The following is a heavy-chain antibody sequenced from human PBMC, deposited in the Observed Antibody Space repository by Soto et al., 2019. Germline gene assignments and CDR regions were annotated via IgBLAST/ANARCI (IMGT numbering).Heavy chain of an antibody. V-gene: IGHV4-59*01. Sequence: ASETLSLTCTVSGGSISSYYWSWIRQPPGKGLEWIGYIYYSGSTNYNPSLKSRVTISVDTSKNQFSLKLSSVTAADTAVYYCARVVAVAGFFDYWGQGTLVTVSS. CDR2: IYYSGST. D-gene: IGHD6-19*01. J-gene: IGHJ4*02. CDR1: GGSISSYY. CDR3: ARVVAVAGFFDY.